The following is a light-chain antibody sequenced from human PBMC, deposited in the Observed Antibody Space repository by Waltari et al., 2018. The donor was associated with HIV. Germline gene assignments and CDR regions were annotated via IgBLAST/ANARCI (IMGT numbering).Light chain of an antibody. CDR3: CSYAGSKTYV. Sequence: QSALTQTRSVSGSPGQSVTISCTGTSSDVVGYTYVSWYQQHPVKAPKLIIYDVTKRPSGVPDRFTGSKSGDTASLTMSGLQAEDEADYYCCSYAGSKTYVFGTGTKVTVL. CDR2: DVT. V-gene: IGLV2-11*01. J-gene: IGLJ1*01. CDR1: SSDVVGYTY.